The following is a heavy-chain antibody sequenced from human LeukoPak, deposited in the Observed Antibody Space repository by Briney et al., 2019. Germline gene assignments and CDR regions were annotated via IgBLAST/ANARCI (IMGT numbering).Heavy chain of an antibody. CDR3: AKRPNHIVATGSVDP. D-gene: IGHD5-12*01. CDR1: GFTFSSYA. CDR2: ISGSAGST. J-gene: IGHJ5*02. V-gene: IGHV3-23*01. Sequence: PGGSLRLSCAASGFTFSSYAVNWVRQAPGKGLEWVSAISGSAGSTYYADSVKGRFTISRDISKNTLYLQMNSLRAEDTAVYYCAKRPNHIVATGSVDPGGQGTLVTVSS.